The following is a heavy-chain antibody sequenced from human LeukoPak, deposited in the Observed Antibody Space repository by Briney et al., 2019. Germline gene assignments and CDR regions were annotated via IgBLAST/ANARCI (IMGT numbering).Heavy chain of an antibody. D-gene: IGHD5-12*01. Sequence: GGSLRLSCAASGFTFSSYAMSWVRQAPGKGLEWVSAISGSGGSTYYADSVKGRFTISRDNSKNTLYLQMDSLRAEDTAVYYCAKAASGGGYAIFFLDYWGQGTLVTVSS. CDR3: AKAASGGGYAIFFLDY. V-gene: IGHV3-23*01. J-gene: IGHJ4*02. CDR2: ISGSGGST. CDR1: GFTFSSYA.